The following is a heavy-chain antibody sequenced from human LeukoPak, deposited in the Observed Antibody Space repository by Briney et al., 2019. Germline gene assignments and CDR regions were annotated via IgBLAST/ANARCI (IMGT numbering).Heavy chain of an antibody. D-gene: IGHD1-26*01. Sequence: GGSLRLSCAASGFIFSDYYMSWIRQAPGKGMEWVSYISSSGSTMYYTDSVKGRFTISRDNAKDSLYLQMNSLRAEDTAVYYCARVVRTRELPLGYFDYWGQGTLVTVSS. V-gene: IGHV3-11*01. CDR2: ISSSGSTM. CDR3: ARVVRTRELPLGYFDY. CDR1: GFIFSDYY. J-gene: IGHJ4*02.